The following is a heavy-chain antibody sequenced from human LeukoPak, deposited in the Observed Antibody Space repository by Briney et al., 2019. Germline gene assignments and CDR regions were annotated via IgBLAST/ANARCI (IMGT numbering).Heavy chain of an antibody. CDR2: IRSKANSYAT. D-gene: IGHD6-13*01. V-gene: IGHV3-73*01. Sequence: PGGSLRLSCAASGFTFSGSAMHWVRQASGKGLEWVGRIRSKANSYATAYAASVKGRFTISRDDSKNTAYLQMNSLKTEDTAVYYCTRHPESQQLVPQYYYYYMDVWGKGTTVTISS. CDR1: GFTFSGSA. J-gene: IGHJ6*03. CDR3: TRHPESQQLVPQYYYYYMDV.